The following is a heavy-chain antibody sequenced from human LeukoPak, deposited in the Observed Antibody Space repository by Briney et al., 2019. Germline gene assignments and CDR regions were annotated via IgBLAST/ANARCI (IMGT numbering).Heavy chain of an antibody. D-gene: IGHD6-19*01. CDR3: ARGLTIAVAGTRDFEI. Sequence: PSETLSLTCTVSGGSISSSSYYWGWIRQPPGKGVEWIGSIYYSGSTYYNPSLKSRVTISVDTSKNQFSLKLSSVTAADTAVYYCARGLTIAVAGTRDFEIWGQGTMVTVPS. V-gene: IGHV4-39*01. J-gene: IGHJ3*02. CDR1: GGSISSSSYY. CDR2: IYYSGST.